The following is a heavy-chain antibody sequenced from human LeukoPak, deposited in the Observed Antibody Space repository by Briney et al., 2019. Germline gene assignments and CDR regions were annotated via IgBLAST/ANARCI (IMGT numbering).Heavy chain of an antibody. CDR3: ASAQFWSGYSTFDY. CDR2: INHSGST. J-gene: IGHJ4*02. CDR1: GGSFSGYY. Sequence: SEXLSLTCAVYGGSFSGYYWSWLRQPPGKGLEWIGEINHSGSTNYNPSLKSRVTISVDTSKNQFSLKLSSVTAADTAVYYCASAQFWSGYSTFDYWGQGTLVTVSS. D-gene: IGHD3-3*02. V-gene: IGHV4-34*01.